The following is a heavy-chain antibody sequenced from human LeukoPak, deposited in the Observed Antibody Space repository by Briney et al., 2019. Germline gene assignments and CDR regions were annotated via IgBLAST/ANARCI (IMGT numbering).Heavy chain of an antibody. CDR1: GYSFTSYW. V-gene: IGHV5-10-1*01. J-gene: IGHJ4*02. CDR2: IDPSDSYT. D-gene: IGHD3-22*01. CDR3: ARGPYYYDSSGRPVDY. Sequence: GESLKISCKGSGYSFTSYWISWVRQMPGKGLEWMGRIDPSDSYTNYSPSFQGHVTISADKSISTAYLQWSSLKASDTAMYYCARGPYYYDSSGRPVDYWGQGTLDTVSS.